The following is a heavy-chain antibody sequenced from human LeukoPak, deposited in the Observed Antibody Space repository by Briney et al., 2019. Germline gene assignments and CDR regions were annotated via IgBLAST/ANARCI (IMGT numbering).Heavy chain of an antibody. J-gene: IGHJ4*02. V-gene: IGHV4-59*01. CDR3: ARDKRESSSSSGLDY. CDR2: IYYSGST. CDR1: GDSISSSY. D-gene: IGHD6-6*01. Sequence: SETLSLTCTVSGDSISSSYWTWIRQPPGKGLEWIGYIYYSGSTTYNPSLKSRVTISADTSKNQFSLKLTSVTAADTALYYCARDKRESSSSSGLDYWGQGTLVTVSS.